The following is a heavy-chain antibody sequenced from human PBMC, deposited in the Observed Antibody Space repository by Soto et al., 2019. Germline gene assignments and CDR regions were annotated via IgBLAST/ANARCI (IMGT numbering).Heavy chain of an antibody. V-gene: IGHV4-59*01. CDR3: ARAEVGRYFDGRIDY. CDR2: IYYSGST. CDR1: GGTISNYY. J-gene: IGHJ4*02. Sequence: PSLTLPLTCTVAGGTISNYYCSRIRQPPGKGLEWIGYIYYSGSTNYNPSLKSRVTISVDTSKNEFSLKLSSVTAADTAVYYCARAEVGRYFDGRIDYWGQGTLVTVSS. D-gene: IGHD3-9*01.